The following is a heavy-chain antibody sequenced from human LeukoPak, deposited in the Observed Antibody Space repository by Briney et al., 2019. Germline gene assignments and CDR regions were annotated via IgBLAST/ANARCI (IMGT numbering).Heavy chain of an antibody. Sequence: ASVKVSCKASGYTFTSYGISWVRQAPGQGLEWMGWISAYNGNTNYAQKLQGRVTMTTDTSTSTAYMELRSLRSDDTAVYYCARPPGVWGSYYREFFSPMPVDYWGQGTLVTVSS. J-gene: IGHJ4*02. D-gene: IGHD3-16*01. CDR2: ISAYNGNT. CDR3: ARPPGVWGSYYREFFSPMPVDY. CDR1: GYTFTSYG. V-gene: IGHV1-18*01.